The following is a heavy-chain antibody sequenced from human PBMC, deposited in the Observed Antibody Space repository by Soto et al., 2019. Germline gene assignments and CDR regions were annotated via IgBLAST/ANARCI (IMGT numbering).Heavy chain of an antibody. CDR2: IYYAGTT. CDR1: SGSINNYY. J-gene: IGHJ4*02. D-gene: IGHD3-22*01. Sequence: QVPLQESGPGLVKPSETLSLTCTVSSGSINNYYWSWIRQPPGKGLEFIGYIYYAGTTTYNPSLKSRVTISVDTSKNQFSLQLSSVTAADTAVYSCARLGGYYQALDSWGQGTLLTVSS. V-gene: IGHV4-59*08. CDR3: ARLGGYYQALDS.